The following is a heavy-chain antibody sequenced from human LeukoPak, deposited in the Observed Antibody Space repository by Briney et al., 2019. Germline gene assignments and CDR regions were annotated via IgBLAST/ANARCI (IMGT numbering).Heavy chain of an antibody. V-gene: IGHV4-59*08. CDR2: IYYSGST. J-gene: IGHJ5*02. CDR1: GGSISSYY. D-gene: IGHD2-15*01. Sequence: SETLSLTCTVSGGSISSYYWSWIRQPPGKGLEWIGYIYYSGSTNYNPSLKSRVTISVDTSKNQFSLKLSSVTAADTAVYYCASSLPIGYCSGGSCYLAWFDPWGQGTLVTVSS. CDR3: ASSLPIGYCSGGSCYLAWFDP.